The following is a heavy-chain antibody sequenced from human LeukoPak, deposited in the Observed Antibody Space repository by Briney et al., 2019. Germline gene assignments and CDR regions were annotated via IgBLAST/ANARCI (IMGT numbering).Heavy chain of an antibody. CDR1: GYTFMNHW. J-gene: IGHJ5*02. CDR2: INPTGTTT. Sequence: ASVKVSCKASGYTFMNHWMHWVRQAPGQGLEWVGLINPTGTTTLYAQKFQGRITLTRDMSATTDYMELSSLTSEDTAVYYCSRDNSVGGIAWWFDPWGQGTLVTVSS. D-gene: IGHD1-26*01. V-gene: IGHV1-46*01. CDR3: SRDNSVGGIAWWFDP.